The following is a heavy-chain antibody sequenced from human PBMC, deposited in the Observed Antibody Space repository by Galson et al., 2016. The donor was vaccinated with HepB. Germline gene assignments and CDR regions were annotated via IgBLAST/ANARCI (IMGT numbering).Heavy chain of an antibody. Sequence: SETLSLTCAVYGGSFSDYYWSWIRQPPGRGLEWIGEISHSGSTNYNPSLKSRVTISVDTSKNQFSLKLSSVTAADTAVYRCAIRLDDRDGYYENWGQGTLVTVSS. V-gene: IGHV4-34*01. D-gene: IGHD3-22*01. CDR1: GGSFSDYY. CDR2: ISHSGST. CDR3: AIRLDDRDGYYEN. J-gene: IGHJ4*02.